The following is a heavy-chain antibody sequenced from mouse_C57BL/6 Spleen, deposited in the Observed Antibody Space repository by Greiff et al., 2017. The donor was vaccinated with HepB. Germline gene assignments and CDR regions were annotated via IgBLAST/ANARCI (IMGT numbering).Heavy chain of an antibody. CDR3: ARERDDYDDAGYAMDY. CDR1: GYTFTDYN. Sequence: EVQLQQSGPELVKPGASVKIPCKASGYTFTDYNMDWVKQSHGKSLEWIGDINPNNGGTIYNQKFKGKATLTVDKSSSTAYMELRSLTSEDTAVYYCARERDDYDDAGYAMDYWGQGTSVTVSS. J-gene: IGHJ4*01. CDR2: INPNNGGT. D-gene: IGHD2-4*01. V-gene: IGHV1-18*01.